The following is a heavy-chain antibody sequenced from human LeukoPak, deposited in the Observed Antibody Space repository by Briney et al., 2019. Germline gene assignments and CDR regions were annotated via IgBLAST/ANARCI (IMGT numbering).Heavy chain of an antibody. V-gene: IGHV1-8*01. D-gene: IGHD5-24*01. CDR2: MNPNSGNT. J-gene: IGHJ1*01. Sequence: ASVKVSCKASGYTFTSYGINWVRQATGQGLEWMGWMNPNSGNTGYAQKFQGRVTMTRNTSISTAYMELSSLRSEDTAVYYCARGFLSRWLQMSYYFQHWGQGTLVTVSS. CDR1: GYTFTSYG. CDR3: ARGFLSRWLQMSYYFQH.